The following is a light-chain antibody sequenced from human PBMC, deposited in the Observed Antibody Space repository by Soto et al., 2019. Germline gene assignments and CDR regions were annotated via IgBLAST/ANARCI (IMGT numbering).Light chain of an antibody. J-gene: IGKJ4*01. CDR1: QSLRSSY. V-gene: IGKV3-20*01. CDR3: QQLSTYPLT. CDR2: GAS. Sequence: EVVLTQSPNTLSLSPGERATLSCWASQSLRSSYLAWYQRKPGQAPRLLMFGASRRATGIPDRFNGSGSGTDFILTISSLQPEDFATYYCQQLSTYPLTFGGGTKVEIK.